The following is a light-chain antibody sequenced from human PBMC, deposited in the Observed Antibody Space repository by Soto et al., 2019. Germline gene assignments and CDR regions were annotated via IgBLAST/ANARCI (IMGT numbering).Light chain of an antibody. CDR1: QGISSD. Sequence: IQLTKSPSSLSASVGDRVTITCQASQGISSDLAWYQQNPGKAPKLLIYAASTLQNGVPSTFSGSGSGTEFTLTISSLQPEDFGTYYCQQFKSYPITFGQGTRLEIK. V-gene: IGKV1-9*01. CDR3: QQFKSYPIT. CDR2: AAS. J-gene: IGKJ5*01.